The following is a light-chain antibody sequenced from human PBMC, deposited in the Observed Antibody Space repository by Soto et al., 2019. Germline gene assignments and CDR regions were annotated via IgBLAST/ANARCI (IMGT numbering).Light chain of an antibody. Sequence: DIVMTQSPDSLAVSLGERATINCKSSQSVLYSSNNKNYLAWYQQKPGQPPKLLIYWASTRESGVPDRFSGSGSGTEFTLTISSLQAEDVAVYYCQHYYTTPLTFGGGTKVEIK. CDR1: QSVLYSSNNKNY. J-gene: IGKJ4*01. CDR3: QHYYTTPLT. V-gene: IGKV4-1*01. CDR2: WAS.